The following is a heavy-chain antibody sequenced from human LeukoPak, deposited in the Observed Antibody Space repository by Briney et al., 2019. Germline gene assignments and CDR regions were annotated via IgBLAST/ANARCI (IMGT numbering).Heavy chain of an antibody. CDR1: GYTFTSYD. CDR2: MNPNSGNT. D-gene: IGHD3-10*01. CDR3: ARSKAMVRGVNRGNWFDP. Sequence: GASVKVSCKASGYTFTSYDINWVRQATGQGLEWMGWMNPNSGNTGYAQKFQGRVTMTRNTSISTAYMELSSLRCEDTAVYYCARSKAMVRGVNRGNWFDPWGQGTLVTVSS. V-gene: IGHV1-8*01. J-gene: IGHJ5*02.